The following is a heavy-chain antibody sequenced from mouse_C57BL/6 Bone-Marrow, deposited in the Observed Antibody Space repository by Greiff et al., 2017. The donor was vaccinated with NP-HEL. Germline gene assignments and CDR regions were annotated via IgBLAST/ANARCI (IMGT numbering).Heavy chain of an antibody. V-gene: IGHV1-69*01. Sequence: VQLQQPGAELVMPGASVKLSCKASGYTFTSYWMHWVKQRPGQGLEWIGEIDPSDSYTNYNQTFKGKSTLTVDKSSSTAYMQLSSLTSEDSAVYYCARSYYGSSSHWYFDVWGTGTTVTVSS. J-gene: IGHJ1*03. D-gene: IGHD1-1*01. CDR2: IDPSDSYT. CDR1: GYTFTSYW. CDR3: ARSYYGSSSHWYFDV.